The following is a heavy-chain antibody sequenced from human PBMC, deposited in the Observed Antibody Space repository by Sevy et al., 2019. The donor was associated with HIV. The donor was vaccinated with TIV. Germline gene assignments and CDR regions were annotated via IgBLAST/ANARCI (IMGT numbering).Heavy chain of an antibody. Sequence: GWSLRLSCAASGFNFSGSTMYWVRQASGKGLEWVGRIRRKVNIYATAYAASVKGRFTISRDDSKNTAYLQMNGLKTEDTAMYYCSSQRSIAVAGDYFDYWGQGTLVTVSS. CDR2: IRRKVNIYAT. CDR1: GFNFSGST. CDR3: SSQRSIAVAGDYFDY. D-gene: IGHD6-19*01. V-gene: IGHV3-73*01. J-gene: IGHJ4*02.